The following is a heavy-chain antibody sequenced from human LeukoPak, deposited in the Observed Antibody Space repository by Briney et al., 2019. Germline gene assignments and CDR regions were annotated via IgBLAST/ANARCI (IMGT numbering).Heavy chain of an antibody. CDR2: IIPPLGIV. Sequence: SVKVSCKASGDTFSSYALSWVRQAPGEGLEWMGRIIPPLGIVNYAQRFQGRVTITADKSTSTAYMELSSLRSEDTAVYYCATQKDLTGSYFYYYGMDVWGQGTTVTVSS. V-gene: IGHV1-69*04. J-gene: IGHJ6*02. CDR3: ATQKDLTGSYFYYYGMDV. CDR1: GDTFSSYA. D-gene: IGHD3-9*01.